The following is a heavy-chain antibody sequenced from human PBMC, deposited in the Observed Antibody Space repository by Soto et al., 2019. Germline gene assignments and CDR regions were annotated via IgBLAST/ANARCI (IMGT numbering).Heavy chain of an antibody. CDR3: AHRFDWYYFNY. D-gene: IGHD3-9*01. Sequence: QITLKESGPTLLKPTQTLTLTCTFSGFSLSTSEVGVGWIRQPPGKALEWLALIYWDDDKRYSPSLRSRLTITKYTSKNQVVLTMTNMDPVDTATYYCAHRFDWYYFNYWGQGSLVTVSS. CDR2: IYWDDDK. J-gene: IGHJ4*02. CDR1: GFSLSTSEVG. V-gene: IGHV2-5*02.